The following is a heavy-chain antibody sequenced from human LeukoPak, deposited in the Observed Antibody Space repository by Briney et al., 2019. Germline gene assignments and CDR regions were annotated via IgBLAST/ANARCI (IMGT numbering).Heavy chain of an antibody. CDR3: ARIRGFSGSYYRFDY. Sequence: ASVTVPCKASGYSFTLYYIHWVRQAPGQGLEWMGWIDPASGDTSYSQNFQGRVTMTRDSSIDTAYMELTTLTSGDTAVYYCARIRGFSGSYYRFDYWGQGTLVTVSS. V-gene: IGHV1-2*02. D-gene: IGHD1-26*01. J-gene: IGHJ4*02. CDR1: GYSFTLYY. CDR2: IDPASGDT.